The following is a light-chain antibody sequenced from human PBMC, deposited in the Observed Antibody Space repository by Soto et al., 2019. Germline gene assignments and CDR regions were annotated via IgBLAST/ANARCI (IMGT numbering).Light chain of an antibody. J-gene: IGLJ3*02. Sequence: QSVLTQPPSLSGAPGQRVTISCTGSSSNIVAGYDLHWYQQFPGAAPKLLIFAYTNRPSGVPDRFSGSKSGTSASLAITGLQADDEADYYCQSFDRSLTAWVFGGGTKVTVL. CDR2: AYT. V-gene: IGLV1-40*01. CDR1: SSNIVAGYD. CDR3: QSFDRSLTAWV.